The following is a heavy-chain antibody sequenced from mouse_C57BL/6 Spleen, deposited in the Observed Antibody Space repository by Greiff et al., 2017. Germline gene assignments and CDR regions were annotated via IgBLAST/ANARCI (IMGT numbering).Heavy chain of an antibody. CDR1: GFTFSDYG. V-gene: IGHV5-17*01. J-gene: IGHJ1*03. D-gene: IGHD1-1*01. CDR2: ISSGSSTI. CDR3: ARRLYGSTHWYFDV. Sequence: DVHLVESGGGLVKPGGSLKLSCAASGFTFSDYGMHWVRQAPEKGLEWVAYISSGSSTIYYADTVKGRFTISRDNAKNTLFLQMTSLRSEDTAMYYCARRLYGSTHWYFDVWGTGTTVTVSS.